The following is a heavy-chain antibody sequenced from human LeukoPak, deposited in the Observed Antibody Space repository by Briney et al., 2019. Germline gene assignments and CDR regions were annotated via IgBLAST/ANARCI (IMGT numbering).Heavy chain of an antibody. J-gene: IGHJ4*02. CDR3: GKAGTRYSSFWYYLDY. D-gene: IGHD6-19*01. CDR1: GFTFSSYA. Sequence: GGSLTLSYAGYGFTFSSYALHWVRQAPGKGLEWVAVISYDGSNKYYADSVKGRFTISRDNSKNTLYLQMNSLRAEDTAVYYCGKAGTRYSSFWYYLDYWGRGTLVTVSS. CDR2: ISYDGSNK. V-gene: IGHV3-30*04.